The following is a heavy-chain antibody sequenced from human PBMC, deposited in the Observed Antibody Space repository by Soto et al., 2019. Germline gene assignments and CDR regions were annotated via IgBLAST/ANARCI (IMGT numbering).Heavy chain of an antibody. Sequence: LSLTCTVSGGSVSSGAYYWTWIRQRPGKGLEWIGHIYYSGSTYYSPSLKSRLSISLDTSKNQFSLRLSSVTAADTAMYYCARARLRAVYAFDIWGQGTMVTVSS. J-gene: IGHJ3*02. V-gene: IGHV4-31*03. D-gene: IGHD5-12*01. CDR3: ARARLRAVYAFDI. CDR2: IYYSGST. CDR1: GGSVSSGAYY.